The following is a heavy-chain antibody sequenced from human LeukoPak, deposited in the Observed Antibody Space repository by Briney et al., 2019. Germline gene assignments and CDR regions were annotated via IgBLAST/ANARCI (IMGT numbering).Heavy chain of an antibody. V-gene: IGHV4-59*01. D-gene: IGHD2-2*01. J-gene: IGHJ4*02. CDR2: IYYSGST. CDR3: ARSWAAMYWDY. CDR1: GGSISSYY. Sequence: SETLSLTCTVSGGSISSYYWSWIRQPPGKGLEWIGYIYYSGSTNYNPSLKSRVTISVDTSKNQFSLKLSSVTAADTAVYYCARSWAAMYWDYWGQGTLVTVSS.